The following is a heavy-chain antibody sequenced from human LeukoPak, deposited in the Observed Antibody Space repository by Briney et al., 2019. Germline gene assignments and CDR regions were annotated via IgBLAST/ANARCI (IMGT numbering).Heavy chain of an antibody. CDR3: TTAPYYYDSSAYHY. D-gene: IGHD3-22*01. Sequence: GGSLRLSCAASRFTFSNAWMSWVRQAPGKGLEWVGRIKSKTGGGTTDYAAPVKGRFTISRDDSKNTLYLQMNSLKTEDTAVYYCTTAPYYYDSSAYHYWGQGTLVTVSS. J-gene: IGHJ4*02. V-gene: IGHV3-15*01. CDR1: RFTFSNAW. CDR2: IKSKTGGGTT.